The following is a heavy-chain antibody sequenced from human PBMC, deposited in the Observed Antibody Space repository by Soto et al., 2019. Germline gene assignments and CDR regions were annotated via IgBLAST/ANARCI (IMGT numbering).Heavy chain of an antibody. D-gene: IGHD6-6*01. CDR1: GFTFSRYA. V-gene: IGHV3-23*01. J-gene: IGHJ4*02. CDR3: AKDLADRPHFDY. CDR2: ISGSGGST. Sequence: GGSLKLSCAASGFTFSRYAMGWVRQAPGKGREWVSAISGSGGSTYYAGSVKGRFTISRDNSKNTLYLQMHSLRAEDTAVYYCAKDLADRPHFDYWAQGTLVTVSS.